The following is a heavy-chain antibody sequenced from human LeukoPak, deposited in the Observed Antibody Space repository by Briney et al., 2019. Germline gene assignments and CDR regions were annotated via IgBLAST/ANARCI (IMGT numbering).Heavy chain of an antibody. CDR2: VSHSSSYI. J-gene: IGHJ4*02. Sequence: GGSLRLSCAASGFTFSDFPMIWVRQAPGKGLEWVSSVSHSSSYIYYADSVKGRFTISRDNAKNSLYLQMNSLRAEDTAVYYCARDGGFDYWGQGTLVTVSS. V-gene: IGHV3-21*01. D-gene: IGHD3-16*01. CDR3: ARDGGFDY. CDR1: GFTFSDFP.